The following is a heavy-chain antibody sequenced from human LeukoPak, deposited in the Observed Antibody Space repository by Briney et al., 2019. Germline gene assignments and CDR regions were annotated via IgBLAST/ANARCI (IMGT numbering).Heavy chain of an antibody. CDR1: GYTFTSYD. V-gene: IGHV1-8*03. CDR2: MNPNSGNT. J-gene: IGHJ4*02. D-gene: IGHD3-22*01. Sequence: ASVKVSCKASGYTFTSYDINWVRQATGQGLEWMGWMNPNSGNTGYAQKFQGRVTITRNTSISTAYMELSSLRSEDTAVYYCARAGQWLSTFDYWGQGTLVTVSS. CDR3: ARAGQWLSTFDY.